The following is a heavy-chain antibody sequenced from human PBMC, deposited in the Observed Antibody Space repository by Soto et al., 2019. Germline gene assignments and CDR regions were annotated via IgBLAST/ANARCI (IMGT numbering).Heavy chain of an antibody. D-gene: IGHD3-10*01. V-gene: IGHV1-18*01. J-gene: IGHJ3*02. Sequence: QVQLVQSGAEVKKPGASVKVSCKASGYTFTSYGISWVRQAPGQGLEWMGWISAYNGNTNSAQKLQGRVTMTTDTSTRTAYKVLRSLRSDDTAVYYCASLRGLDAFDIWCQGTMVTVSS. CDR3: ASLRGLDAFDI. CDR2: ISAYNGNT. CDR1: GYTFTSYG.